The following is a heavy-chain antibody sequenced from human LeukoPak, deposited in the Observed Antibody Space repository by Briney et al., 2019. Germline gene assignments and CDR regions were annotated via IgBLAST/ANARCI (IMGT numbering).Heavy chain of an antibody. CDR1: GFIFSNYW. J-gene: IGHJ5*01. D-gene: IGHD2-8*01. V-gene: IGHV3-74*01. Sequence: GGSLRLSCVASGFIFSNYWMYWVRQAPGKGLVWVSRIKSDGGSTIYADPVKGRFTISRDTAKNTLYLQLNSLRAEDTAVYYCARGWSGGSLDSWGQGTLVTVSS. CDR2: IKSDGGST. CDR3: ARGWSGGSLDS.